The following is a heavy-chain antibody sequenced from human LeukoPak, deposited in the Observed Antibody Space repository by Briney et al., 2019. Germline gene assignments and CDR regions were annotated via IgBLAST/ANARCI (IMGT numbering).Heavy chain of an antibody. V-gene: IGHV3-30*18. CDR3: AKGSAAAGKTH. CDR1: GFTFSSYG. CDR2: ISYDGSNK. D-gene: IGHD6-13*01. Sequence: GRSLRLSCAASGFTFSSYGMHWVRQAPGKGLEWVAVISYDGSNKYYADSVKGRFTISRDNSMNTLYLQMNSLRAEDTAVYYCAKGSAAAGKTHWGQGTLVTVSS. J-gene: IGHJ4*02.